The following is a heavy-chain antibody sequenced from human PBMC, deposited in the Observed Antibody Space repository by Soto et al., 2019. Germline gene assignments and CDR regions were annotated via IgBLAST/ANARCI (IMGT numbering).Heavy chain of an antibody. V-gene: IGHV3-15*07. CDR2: VKSKTHGGTT. CDR1: GFTFSNAW. J-gene: IGHJ5*01. CDR3: TPDSSITSLIVRLDA. D-gene: IGHD3-10*01. Sequence: WGSLRLSCAASGFTFSNAWINWVRQAPGKGLEWVGRVKSKTHGGTTDFAAPVKGRFAISRDDSKNVVYLEMNSLKTEGTAIKSCTPDSSITSLIVRLDAWGHGPLVPVSP.